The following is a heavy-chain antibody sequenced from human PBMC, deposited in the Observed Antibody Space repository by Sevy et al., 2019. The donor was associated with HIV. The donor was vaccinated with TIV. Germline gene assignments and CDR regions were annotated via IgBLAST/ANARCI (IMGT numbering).Heavy chain of an antibody. CDR2: IYYSGST. J-gene: IGHJ4*02. V-gene: IGHV4-39*01. CDR3: ARTTSGGSCCTIDS. D-gene: IGHD2-15*01. CDR1: GGSISSSSYY. Sequence: SETLSLTCTVSGGSISSSSYYWGWIRQPPGKGLEWIGSIYYSGSTYYNPSLKSRVTISVDTSKNQFSLKLSSVTAADTAVYYCARTTSGGSCCTIDSWGQGTLVTVSS.